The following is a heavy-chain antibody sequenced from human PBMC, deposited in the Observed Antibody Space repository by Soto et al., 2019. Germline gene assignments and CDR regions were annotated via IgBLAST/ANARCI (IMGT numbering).Heavy chain of an antibody. Sequence: GASVKVSCKASGYTFTSYGISWARQAPGQGLEWMGWISAYNGNTNYAQKLQGRVTMTTDSSTSTAYMELRSLRSDDTAVYYCARDPGIVVVPAPSRNNWFDPWGQGTLVTVSS. V-gene: IGHV1-18*01. D-gene: IGHD2-2*01. J-gene: IGHJ5*02. CDR2: ISAYNGNT. CDR1: GYTFTSYG. CDR3: ARDPGIVVVPAPSRNNWFDP.